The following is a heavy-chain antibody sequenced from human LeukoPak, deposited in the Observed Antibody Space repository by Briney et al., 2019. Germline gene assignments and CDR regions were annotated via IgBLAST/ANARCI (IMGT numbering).Heavy chain of an antibody. CDR2: IYYSGST. CDR3: ARAGVAHPYYYYYYMDV. Sequence: SETLSLTFTVSGGSISSYYWSWIRQPPGKGLEWIGYIYYSGSTNYNPSLKSRVTISVDTSKNQFSLKLSSVTAADTAVYYCARAGVAHPYYYYYYMDVWGKGTTVTVSS. V-gene: IGHV4-59*01. D-gene: IGHD3-3*01. J-gene: IGHJ6*03. CDR1: GGSISSYY.